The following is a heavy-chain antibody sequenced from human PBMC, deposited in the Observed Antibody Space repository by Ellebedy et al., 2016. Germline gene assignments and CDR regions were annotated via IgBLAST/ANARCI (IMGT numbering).Heavy chain of an antibody. J-gene: IGHJ4*02. V-gene: IGHV3-30*19. CDR2: IFYDGTKE. D-gene: IGHD6-13*01. CDR3: ATMGAAGLDY. CDR1: GFKFSTYG. Sequence: GESLKISCGASGFKFSTYGMHWVRQAPGKGLEWVADIFYDGTKEYYADSVKGRFTISRDNSKNTLYLQMNSLRTEDTAVYYCATMGAAGLDYWGQGTLVTVSS.